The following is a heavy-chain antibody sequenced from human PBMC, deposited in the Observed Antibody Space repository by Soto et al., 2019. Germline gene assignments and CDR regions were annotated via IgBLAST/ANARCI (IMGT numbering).Heavy chain of an antibody. V-gene: IGHV5-10-1*04. J-gene: IGHJ4*02. CDR3: ARHQAGSGNANFDF. CDR2: IDPSNSYV. D-gene: IGHD3-10*01. Sequence: GESLKISCDAFEYSFSIFWISLVLQLPGKGLEWMGRIDPSNSYVAYSPSFQGQVTISVDRSARTAFLHWSSLKASDSATYYCARHQAGSGNANFDFWGQGSKVTVSS. CDR1: EYSFSIFW.